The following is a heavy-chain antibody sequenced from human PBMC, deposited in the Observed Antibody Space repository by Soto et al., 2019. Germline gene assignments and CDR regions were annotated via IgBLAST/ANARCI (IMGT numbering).Heavy chain of an antibody. Sequence: SETQSLTCGVYDGSFGGYDLNWLRQHPGKGLEWNGEINHSGSTNYNPSLKSRVTISVDTSKNQFSLKLSSVTAADTAVYYCARGRYDYVWGSYRSSSYYYYGMDVWGQGTTVTVSS. V-gene: IGHV4-34*01. CDR3: ARGRYDYVWGSYRSSSYYYYGMDV. CDR2: INHSGST. CDR1: DGSFGGYD. J-gene: IGHJ6*02. D-gene: IGHD3-16*02.